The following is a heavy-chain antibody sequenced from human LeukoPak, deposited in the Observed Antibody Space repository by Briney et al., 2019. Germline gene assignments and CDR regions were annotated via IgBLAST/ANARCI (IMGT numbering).Heavy chain of an antibody. CDR3: ARLHYGGNYGYYYYYMDV. CDR2: MYDSGST. J-gene: IGHJ6*03. V-gene: IGHV4-59*01. Sequence: ASETLSLTCTVSGDSISSYYCSWIRQTPGKGLEWIGYMYDSGSTNYNPSLKSRVTMSIDTSKNQFSLKLSSVTAADTAVYYCARLHYGGNYGYYYYYMDVWGKGTTVTISS. D-gene: IGHD4-23*01. CDR1: GDSISSYY.